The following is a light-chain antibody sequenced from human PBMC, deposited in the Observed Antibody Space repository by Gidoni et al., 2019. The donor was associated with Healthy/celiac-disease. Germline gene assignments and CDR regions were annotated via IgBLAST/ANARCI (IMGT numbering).Light chain of an antibody. CDR2: LGS. Sequence: DIVMTQSPLSLPVTLGEPASISCRSSQSLLHSNGYNYVDWYLQKPGQSPQLLIYLGSNRASGVPDRFSGSGSGTAFTLKISRLEAEDVGVYYCMQALQTPLTFGGGTKVEIK. J-gene: IGKJ4*01. CDR1: QSLLHSNGYNY. V-gene: IGKV2-28*01. CDR3: MQALQTPLT.